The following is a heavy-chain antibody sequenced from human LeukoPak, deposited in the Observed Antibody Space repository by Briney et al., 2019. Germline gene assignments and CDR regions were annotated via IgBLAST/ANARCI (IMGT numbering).Heavy chain of an antibody. V-gene: IGHV3-7*05. CDR2: IKQDGSEK. CDR1: GFTFSNYW. Sequence: GGSLRLSCAASGFTFSNYWMSWVRQAPGKGLAWVANIKQDGSEKYYVDSVKGRFTISRDNAKNSLYLQMNSLRAEDTALYYCAREDQPRGTFDYWGQGILVTVSS. CDR3: AREDQPRGTFDY. J-gene: IGHJ4*02. D-gene: IGHD2-15*01.